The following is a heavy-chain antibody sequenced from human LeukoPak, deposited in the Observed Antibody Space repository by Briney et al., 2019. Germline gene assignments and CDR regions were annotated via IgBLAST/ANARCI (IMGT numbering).Heavy chain of an antibody. CDR1: GFTFSAYG. D-gene: IGHD3-22*01. V-gene: IGHV3-30*02. CDR2: IRYDGSNK. Sequence: PGGSLRLSCAASGFTFSAYGMHWVRQAPVKGLEWVAFIRYDGSNKYYPDSVRGRFTVSRDNSKNTLYLQMNSLRPEDTAVYYCATLNYYDSSGYRDYWGQGTLVTVSS. J-gene: IGHJ4*02. CDR3: ATLNYYDSSGYRDY.